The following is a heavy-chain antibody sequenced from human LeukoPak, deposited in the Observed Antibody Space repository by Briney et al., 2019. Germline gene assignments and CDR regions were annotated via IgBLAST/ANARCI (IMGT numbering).Heavy chain of an antibody. V-gene: IGHV1-69*13. CDR3: AGGADVGLYTFDY. CDR2: IIPIFGTA. D-gene: IGHD2-2*02. J-gene: IGHJ4*02. CDR1: GGTFSSYA. Sequence: SVKVSCKASGGTFSSYAISWVRQAPGQGLEWMGGIIPIFGTANYAQKFQGRVTITADESTSTAYMELSSLRPEDTAVYYCAGGADVGLYTFDYWGQGTLVTVSS.